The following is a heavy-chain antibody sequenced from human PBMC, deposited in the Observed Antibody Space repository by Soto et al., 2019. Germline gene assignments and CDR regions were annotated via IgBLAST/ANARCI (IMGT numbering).Heavy chain of an antibody. V-gene: IGHV4-59*01. Sequence: PSETLSLTCAVSGGSISSYYWSWIRQPPGKGLEWIGYIYYSGGTNYNPSLRSRVTISVDTSKNQFSLKVSSVTAADTAVYYCARQMTTLTTFDYWGQGTLVTVSS. D-gene: IGHD4-17*01. CDR3: ARQMTTLTTFDY. J-gene: IGHJ4*02. CDR1: GGSISSYY. CDR2: IYYSGGT.